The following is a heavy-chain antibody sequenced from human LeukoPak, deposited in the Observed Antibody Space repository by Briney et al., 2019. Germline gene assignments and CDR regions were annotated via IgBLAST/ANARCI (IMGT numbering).Heavy chain of an antibody. CDR2: VRQDGGAT. CDR3: ATSKDTAGGPY. J-gene: IGHJ4*02. Sequence: GGSLRLSCAASGFTFTSHWITLVGHAPGKGLEWVANVRQDGGATYYGDSVKGRFTISRDTSKNSLFLQMNSLRAHATAIYYCATSKDTAGGPYWGQGTLVTLSS. V-gene: IGHV3-7*01. D-gene: IGHD5-18*01. CDR1: GFTFTSHW.